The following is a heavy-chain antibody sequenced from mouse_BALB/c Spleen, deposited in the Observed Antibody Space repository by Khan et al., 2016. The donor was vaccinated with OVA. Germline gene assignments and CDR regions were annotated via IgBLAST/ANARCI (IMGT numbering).Heavy chain of an antibody. CDR3: ASGVYGSIGALCAY. CDR1: GYTFTDYN. CDR2: INPNNGYT. J-gene: IGHJ3*01. V-gene: IGHV1-18*01. Sequence: VQLKQSGPELVKPGASVKISCKASGYTFTDYNMDWVKQSHGKSLEWIGDINPNNGYTVYNQKFKGKATLTVDKSSSTAYMELRSLTSEDTAVYSCASGVYGSIGALCAYWGQGTLVTVSA. D-gene: IGHD1-1*01.